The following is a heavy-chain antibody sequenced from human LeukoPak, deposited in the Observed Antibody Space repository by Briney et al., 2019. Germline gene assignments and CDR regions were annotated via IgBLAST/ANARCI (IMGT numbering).Heavy chain of an antibody. CDR1: GASISSSSNF. J-gene: IGHJ3*02. CDR3: ASRYSSGWYGVGAFDI. V-gene: IGHV4-39*07. Sequence: SETLSLTCTVSGASISSSSNFWGWIPQSPGKGREDIGSVYYSGRTYYNPSLKSRVTISVYTSKNQFSLKLSSVTAADTAVYYCASRYSSGWYGVGAFDIWGQGTMVTVSS. CDR2: VYYSGRT. D-gene: IGHD6-19*01.